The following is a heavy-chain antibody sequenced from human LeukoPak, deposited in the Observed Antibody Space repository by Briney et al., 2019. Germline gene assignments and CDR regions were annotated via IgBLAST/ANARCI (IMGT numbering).Heavy chain of an antibody. J-gene: IGHJ4*02. V-gene: IGHV3-74*01. CDR2: INSDGSST. Sequence: GGSLRLSCAASGFTFSSYWMHWVRQAPGKGLVRVSRINSDGSSTNYADSVKGRFTISRDNAKNTLYAQMNSLRAEDTAVYYCAARGYCSGTSCLLEYWGQGTLVTVSS. D-gene: IGHD2-2*01. CDR3: AARGYCSGTSCLLEY. CDR1: GFTFSSYW.